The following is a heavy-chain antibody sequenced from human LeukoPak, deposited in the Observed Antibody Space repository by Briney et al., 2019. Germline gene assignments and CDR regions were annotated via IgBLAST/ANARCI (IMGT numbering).Heavy chain of an antibody. V-gene: IGHV3-30-3*01. CDR1: GFTFSSYE. J-gene: IGHJ4*02. D-gene: IGHD3-22*01. Sequence: PGGSLRLSCADFGFTFSSYEINFVRQAPGKGLEWVAVISYDGSNKYYAGSVKGRFTISRDNSKNTLYLQMNSLRAEDTAVYYCARDITMIVVVITIRGAFVYWGQGTLVTVSS. CDR2: ISYDGSNK. CDR3: ARDITMIVVVITIRGAFVY.